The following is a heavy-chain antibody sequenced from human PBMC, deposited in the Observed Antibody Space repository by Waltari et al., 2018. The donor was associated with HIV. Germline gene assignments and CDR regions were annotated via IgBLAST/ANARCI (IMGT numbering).Heavy chain of an antibody. Sequence: QVHLVQSGGEVKKPGASVKVSCKASGYTFITYGISWVRQAPGQGLEWMGWISGYNGDTNYAQKFQGRVTMTTDTSTSTAYMDLRSLRSDDTAVYFCARVSGSGYYGMDVWGQGTTVTVSS. V-gene: IGHV1-18*01. CDR3: ARVSGSGYYGMDV. J-gene: IGHJ6*02. D-gene: IGHD3-10*01. CDR1: GYTFITYG. CDR2: ISGYNGDT.